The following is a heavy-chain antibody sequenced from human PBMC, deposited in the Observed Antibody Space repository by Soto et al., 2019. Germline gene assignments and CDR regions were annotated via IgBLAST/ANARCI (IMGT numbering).Heavy chain of an antibody. CDR1: GYSISSSNW. D-gene: IGHD3-3*01. Sequence: QVQLQESGPGLVKPSDTLSLTCAVSGYSISSSNWWGWIRQPPGKGLEWIGYIYYSGSTYYNPSLKSRVTMSVDTSKSQFSLKLSSVTAVDTAVYYCARTYYDFWSGYVWFDPWGQGTLVTVSS. V-gene: IGHV4-28*01. CDR3: ARTYYDFWSGYVWFDP. J-gene: IGHJ5*02. CDR2: IYYSGST.